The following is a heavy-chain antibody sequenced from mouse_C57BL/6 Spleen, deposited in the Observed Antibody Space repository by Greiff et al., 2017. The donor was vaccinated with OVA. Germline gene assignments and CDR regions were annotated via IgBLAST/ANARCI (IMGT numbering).Heavy chain of an antibody. Sequence: QVQLQQPGAELVMPGASVKLSCKASGYTFTSYWMHWVKQRPGQGLEWIGEIDPSDSYTNYNQKFKGKSTLTVDKSSSTAYMQLSSLTSEDSAVYYCARCCGYCGGSYVAMDYWGQGTSVTVSS. J-gene: IGHJ4*01. CDR1: GYTFTSYW. CDR2: IDPSDSYT. D-gene: IGHD1-1*01. V-gene: IGHV1-69*01. CDR3: ARCCGYCGGSYVAMDY.